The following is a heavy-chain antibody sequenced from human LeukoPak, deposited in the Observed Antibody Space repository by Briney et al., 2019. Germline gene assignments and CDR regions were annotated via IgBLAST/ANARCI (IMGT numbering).Heavy chain of an antibody. Sequence: GGSLRLSCAASGFTFSSYSMNWVRQAPGKGLEWVSSISSSSSYIYYADSVKGRFTISRDNAKNSLYLQMNSLRAEDTAVYYCAKVRGPLYGDYVFDYWGQGTLVTVSS. D-gene: IGHD4-17*01. J-gene: IGHJ4*02. V-gene: IGHV3-21*01. CDR1: GFTFSSYS. CDR3: AKVRGPLYGDYVFDY. CDR2: ISSSSSYI.